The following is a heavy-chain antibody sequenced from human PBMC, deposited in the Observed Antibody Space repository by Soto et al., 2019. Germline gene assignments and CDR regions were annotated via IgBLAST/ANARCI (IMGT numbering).Heavy chain of an antibody. CDR1: GYTFASYA. J-gene: IGHJ4*02. Sequence: QVQLVQSGAEVKKPGASVKVSCKASGYTFASYAISWMRQAPGQGLEWMGWISAYNGNTNYAQKLQGRVTMTKDTCTSTAYMELRSRRSDDTAGYYCASDPPPPDYWGQGTLVTVSS. CDR3: ASDPPPPDY. CDR2: ISAYNGNT. V-gene: IGHV1-18*01.